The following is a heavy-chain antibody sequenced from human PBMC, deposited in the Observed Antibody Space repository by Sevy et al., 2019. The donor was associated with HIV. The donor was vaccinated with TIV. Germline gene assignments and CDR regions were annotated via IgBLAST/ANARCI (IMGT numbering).Heavy chain of an antibody. CDR1: GFTFSSYG. J-gene: IGHJ6*02. CDR2: ISYDGSNK. V-gene: IGHV3-30*18. D-gene: IGHD6-6*01. Sequence: GGSLRLSCAASGFTFSSYGMHWVRQAPGKGLEWVAVISYDGSNKYYADSVKGRLTISRDNSKNTLYLQMNSLRAEDTAVYYCAKVEGGEQLSLYYYYGMDVWGQGTTVTVSS. CDR3: AKVEGGEQLSLYYYYGMDV.